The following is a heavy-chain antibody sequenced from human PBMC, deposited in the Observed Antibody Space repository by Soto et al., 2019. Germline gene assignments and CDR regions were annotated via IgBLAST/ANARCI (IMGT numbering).Heavy chain of an antibody. J-gene: IGHJ4*02. V-gene: IGHV4-39*01. CDR3: ARHKILGRVFDY. CDR1: GDSISSSSYY. CDR2: IYYRGST. Sequence: HLQLQESGPGLVKPSETLSLTCSVSGDSISSSSYYWGWIRQTPGKGLEWIGNIYYRGSTYSNPFLKSRVTISVDTSKNKISLKLNSVTAADSALYYCARHKILGRVFDYWGQGTLVTVSS. D-gene: IGHD1-26*01.